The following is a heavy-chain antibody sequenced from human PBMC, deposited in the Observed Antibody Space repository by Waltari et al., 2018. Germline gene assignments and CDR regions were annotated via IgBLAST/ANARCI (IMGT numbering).Heavy chain of an antibody. CDR2: IIPIFGTA. J-gene: IGHJ3*02. Sequence: QVQLVQSGAEVKKPGSSVKLSCKASGGTFSSSAIRWVRQAPGQGLEWMGGIIPIFGTANYAQKFQGRVTITADESTSTAYMELSSLRSEDTAVYYSARDPEVHDAFDIWGQGTMVTVSS. V-gene: IGHV1-69*12. CDR3: ARDPEVHDAFDI. CDR1: GGTFSSSA.